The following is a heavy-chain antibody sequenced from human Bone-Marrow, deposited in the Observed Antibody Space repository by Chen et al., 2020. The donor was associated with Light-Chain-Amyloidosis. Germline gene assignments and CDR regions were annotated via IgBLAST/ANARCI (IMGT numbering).Heavy chain of an antibody. Sequence: EVQLEKPGTVVKKPRESLKISSTGSGYTFPNNWNGWVRQMHGKGLEWMGVIYPDDSDARYRPSFEGQVTSSADKSITTAYLQWRSLKASDTAMYYCARRRDGYNFDYWGQGTLVTVSS. J-gene: IGHJ4*02. D-gene: IGHD5-12*01. CDR1: GYTFPNNW. V-gene: IGHV5-51*01. CDR2: IYPDDSDA. CDR3: ARRRDGYNFDY.